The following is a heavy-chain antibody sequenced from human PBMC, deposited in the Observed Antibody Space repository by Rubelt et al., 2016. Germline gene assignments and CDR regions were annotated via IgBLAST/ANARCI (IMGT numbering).Heavy chain of an antibody. CDR2: IKSDGGTT. CDR3: GVGWESLDN. V-gene: IGHV3-74*01. Sequence: EVQLVEAGGGLVQPGGSLRLSCAASGFTFSSYWMHWVRQAPGKGLVWVSRIKSDGGTTRYADSVKGRFTISRDNAKNTLYLQMNSLRAEDKAVEYCGVGWESLDNWGQGTLVTVSS. D-gene: IGHD1-26*01. CDR1: GFTFSSYW. J-gene: IGHJ4*02.